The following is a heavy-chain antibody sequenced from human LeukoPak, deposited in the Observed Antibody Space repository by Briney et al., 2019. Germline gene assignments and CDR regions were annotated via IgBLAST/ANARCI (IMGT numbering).Heavy chain of an antibody. CDR2: ISSDGSNK. J-gene: IGHJ4*02. CDR3: ARTNVYDPFDY. CDR1: GFTFSIYA. V-gene: IGHV3-30-3*01. Sequence: GGSLRLSCAASGFTFSIYAMHWVRQAPGKGLEWVAFISSDGSNKYYADSVKGRFTISRDNSKNTLYLQMNSLRAEDTAVYYCARTNVYDPFDYWGQGTLVTVSS. D-gene: IGHD5/OR15-5a*01.